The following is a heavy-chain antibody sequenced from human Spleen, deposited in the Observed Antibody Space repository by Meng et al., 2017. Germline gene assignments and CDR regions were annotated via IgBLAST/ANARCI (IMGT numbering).Heavy chain of an antibody. D-gene: IGHD3-10*01. CDR2: IYYSGTT. V-gene: IGHV4-31*03. CDR3: ARGRGRGSPNWFDA. Sequence: QVQLQESGPGLVNPSQTLSLTCTVSGGSISTSSYYWTWIRQLPGKGLECIGYIYYSGTTNYKPSLKRRITISVDTAKNQFSLKLNPVTAADTAVYYCARGRGRGSPNWFDAWGHGTLVTVSS. CDR1: GGSISTSSYY. J-gene: IGHJ5*01.